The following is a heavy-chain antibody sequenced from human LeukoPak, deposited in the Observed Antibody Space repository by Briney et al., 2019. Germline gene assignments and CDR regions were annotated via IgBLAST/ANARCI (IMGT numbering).Heavy chain of an antibody. V-gene: IGHV3-23*01. D-gene: IGHD3-22*01. CDR1: GFIFSTYW. J-gene: IGHJ4*02. CDR3: AKDLPTYYYDSSGYYLDY. CDR2: ISGSGGST. Sequence: PGGSLTLSCAASGFIFSTYWMAWVRQAPGKGLEWVSAISGSGGSTYYADSVKGRFTISRDNSKNTLYLQMNSLRAEDTAVYYCAKDLPTYYYDSSGYYLDYWGQGTLVTVSS.